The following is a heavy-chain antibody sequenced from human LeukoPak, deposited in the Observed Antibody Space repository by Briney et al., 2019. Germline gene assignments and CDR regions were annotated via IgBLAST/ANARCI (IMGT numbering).Heavy chain of an antibody. Sequence: SETLSLTCTVSGGSISSYYWSWIRQPPGKGLEWIGYIYYSGSTNYNPSLKSRVTISVDTSKNQFSLKLSSVTAADTAVYYCARARSGGTRKFDPWGQGTLVTVSS. D-gene: IGHD2-15*01. CDR1: GGSISSYY. V-gene: IGHV4-59*01. J-gene: IGHJ5*02. CDR2: IYYSGST. CDR3: ARARSGGTRKFDP.